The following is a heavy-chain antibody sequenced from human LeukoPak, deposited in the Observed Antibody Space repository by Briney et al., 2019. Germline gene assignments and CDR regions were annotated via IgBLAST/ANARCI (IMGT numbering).Heavy chain of an antibody. CDR3: AKDRGFTMIVVVIGGAFDY. D-gene: IGHD3-22*01. CDR2: ISGSGGST. CDR1: GFTFSSYA. Sequence: PGGSLRLSCAASGFTFSSYAMSWVRQAPGKGLEWVSAISGSGGSTYYEDSVKGRFTISRDNSKNTLYLQMNSLRAEDTAVYYCAKDRGFTMIVVVIGGAFDYWGQGTLVTVSS. J-gene: IGHJ4*02. V-gene: IGHV3-23*01.